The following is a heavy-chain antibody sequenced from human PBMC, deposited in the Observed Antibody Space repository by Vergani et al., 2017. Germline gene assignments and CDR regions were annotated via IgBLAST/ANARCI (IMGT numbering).Heavy chain of an antibody. CDR3: ARLLGYCSSTSCYYAELWFDP. CDR2: IIPIFGTA. CDR1: GGTFSSYA. D-gene: IGHD2-2*01. Sequence: QVQLVQSGAEVKKPGSSVKVSCKASGGTFSSYAISWVRQAPGQGLEWMGGIIPIFGTANYAQKFQGRVTITADESTSTAYMELSSLRSEDTAVYYCARLLGYCSSTSCYYAELWFDPWGQGTLVTVSS. V-gene: IGHV1-69*12. J-gene: IGHJ5*02.